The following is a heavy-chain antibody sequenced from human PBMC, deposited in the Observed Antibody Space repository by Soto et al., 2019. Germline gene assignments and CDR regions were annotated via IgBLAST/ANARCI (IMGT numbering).Heavy chain of an antibody. V-gene: IGHV4-31*03. CDR2: IYYSGST. CDR1: GGSISSGGYY. J-gene: IGHJ5*02. D-gene: IGHD1-7*01. CDR3: ARLSRVRGGTTRFDP. Sequence: PSETLSLTCTVSGGSISSGGYYWSWIRQHPGKGLEWIGYIYYSGSTYYNPSLKSRVTISVDTSKNQFSLKLSSVTAADTAVYYCARLSRVRGGTTRFDPWGQGTLVTVSS.